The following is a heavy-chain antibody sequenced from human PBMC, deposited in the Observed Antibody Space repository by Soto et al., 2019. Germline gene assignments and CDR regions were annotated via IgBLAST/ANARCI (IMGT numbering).Heavy chain of an antibody. D-gene: IGHD3-9*01. CDR2: ISYDGSNK. J-gene: IGHJ6*02. Sequence: LRLSCAASGFTFSSYSMHWVRQAPGKGLEWVAVISYDGSNKYYADSVKGRFTISRDNSKNTLYLQMNSLRAEDTAVYYCARDHDILTGYYYYYYGMDVWGQGTTVTVSS. V-gene: IGHV3-30-3*01. CDR1: GFTFSSYS. CDR3: ARDHDILTGYYYYYYGMDV.